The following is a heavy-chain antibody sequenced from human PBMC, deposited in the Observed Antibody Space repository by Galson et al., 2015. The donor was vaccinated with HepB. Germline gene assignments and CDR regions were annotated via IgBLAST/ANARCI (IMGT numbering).Heavy chain of an antibody. CDR1: GGSFSGYY. CDR3: ARGWLGVVYVGP. D-gene: IGHD3-3*01. CDR2: INHSGST. Sequence: ETLSLTCAVYGGSFSGYYWSWIRQPPGKGLEWIGEINHSGSTNYNPSLKSRVTISVDTSKNQFSLKLSSVTAADTAVYYCARGWLGVVYVGPWGQGTLVTVSS. V-gene: IGHV4-34*01. J-gene: IGHJ5*02.